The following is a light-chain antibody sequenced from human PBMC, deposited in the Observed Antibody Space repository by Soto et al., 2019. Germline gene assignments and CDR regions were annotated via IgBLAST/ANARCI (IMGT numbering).Light chain of an antibody. J-gene: IGLJ3*02. CDR3: SSYTSSSTRV. CDR2: DVS. CDR1: SSDVGGYNY. Sequence: SVLTKPASVSGSPGQSITISCTGTSSDVGGYNYVSWYQQHPGKAPKLMIYDVSNRPSGVSNRFSGSKSGNTASLTISGLQAEDEADYYCSSYTSSSTRVFGGGTKLTVL. V-gene: IGLV2-14*01.